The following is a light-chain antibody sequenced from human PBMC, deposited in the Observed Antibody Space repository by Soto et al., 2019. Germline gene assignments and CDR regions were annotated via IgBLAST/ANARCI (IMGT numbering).Light chain of an antibody. Sequence: EIVLTQSPGTLSLSPGERVTLSCRASQSVTSNFLGWYQQKPGQAPRLLIYGASTRATGIPDRFSGSGSGTDFALTVSRLEAEDFAIYYCHQYGSSPLTFGGVTKVEI. CDR3: HQYGSSPLT. CDR1: QSVTSNF. CDR2: GAS. J-gene: IGKJ4*01. V-gene: IGKV3-20*01.